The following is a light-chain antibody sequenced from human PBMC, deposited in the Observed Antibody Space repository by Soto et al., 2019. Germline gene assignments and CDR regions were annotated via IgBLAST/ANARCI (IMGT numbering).Light chain of an antibody. CDR3: SSYATGSPYV. Sequence: QSVLAQPASVSGSPGQSITISCTGTSSDVGAYKYVSWYQQHPGKAPKVMIYEVSNRPSGVSNRFSGSKSGNTASLTISGLQVEDEADYYCSSYATGSPYVFGPGTKVTVL. CDR2: EVS. J-gene: IGLJ1*01. V-gene: IGLV2-14*01. CDR1: SSDVGAYKY.